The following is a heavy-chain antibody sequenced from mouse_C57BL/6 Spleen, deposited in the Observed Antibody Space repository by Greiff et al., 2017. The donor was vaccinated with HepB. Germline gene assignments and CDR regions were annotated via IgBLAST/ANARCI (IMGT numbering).Heavy chain of an antibody. J-gene: IGHJ2*01. CDR1: GFNIKDDY. CDR3: TSYYGSQYYFDD. Sequence: DVKLQESGAELVRPGASVKLSCTASGFNIKDDYMHWVKQRPEQGLEWIGWIDPENGDTEYASKFQGKATITADTSSNTAYLQLSSLTSEDTAVYYCTSYYGSQYYFDDWGQGTTLTVSS. D-gene: IGHD1-1*01. CDR2: IDPENGDT. V-gene: IGHV14-4*01.